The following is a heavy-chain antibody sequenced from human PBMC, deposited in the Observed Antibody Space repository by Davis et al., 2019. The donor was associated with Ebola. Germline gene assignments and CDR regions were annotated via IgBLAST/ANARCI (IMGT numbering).Heavy chain of an antibody. CDR1: GFTFSSYG. Sequence: GESLKISCAASGFTFSSYGMHWVRQAPGKGLEWVAVIWYDGSNKYYADSVKGRFTISRDNSKNTLYLQMNSLRAEDTAVYYCARDEGYSSSWYVYWGQGTLVTVSS. V-gene: IGHV3-33*01. D-gene: IGHD6-13*01. CDR2: IWYDGSNK. CDR3: ARDEGYSSSWYVY. J-gene: IGHJ4*02.